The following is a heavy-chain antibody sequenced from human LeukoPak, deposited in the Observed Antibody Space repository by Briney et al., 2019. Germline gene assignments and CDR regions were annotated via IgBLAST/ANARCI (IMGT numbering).Heavy chain of an antibody. J-gene: IGHJ4*02. V-gene: IGHV4-34*01. CDR2: IYYSGST. CDR3: ARHFPSKIVVVITTIDY. D-gene: IGHD3-22*01. Sequence: PSETLSLTCAVYGGSFSGYYWSWIRQPPGKGLEWIGSIYYSGSTYYNPSLKSRVTISVDTSKNQFSLKLSSVTAADTAVYYCARHFPSKIVVVITTIDYWGQGTLVTVSS. CDR1: GGSFSGYY.